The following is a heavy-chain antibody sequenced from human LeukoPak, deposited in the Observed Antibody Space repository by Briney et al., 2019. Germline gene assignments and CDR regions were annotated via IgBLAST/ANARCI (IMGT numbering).Heavy chain of an antibody. CDR1: GGSISTYY. J-gene: IGHJ6*03. Sequence: SETLSLTCTVSGGSISTYYWSWIRQPAGKGLEWIGRISTTGGTIYNPSLKSRVTVSVDTSKNQFSLKLNSVTAADTAVYYCAGIDFWSGYNYYYMDVWGKGTTVTVSS. D-gene: IGHD3-3*01. V-gene: IGHV4-4*07. CDR2: ISTTGGT. CDR3: AGIDFWSGYNYYYMDV.